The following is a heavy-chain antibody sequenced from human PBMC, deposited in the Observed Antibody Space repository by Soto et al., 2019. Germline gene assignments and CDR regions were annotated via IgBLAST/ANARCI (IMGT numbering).Heavy chain of an antibody. CDR2: ISGSGGST. Sequence: PWGSLRLSCAASGFTFSSYAMSWVRQAPGKGLEWVSAISGSGGSTYYADSVKGRFTISRDNSKNTLYLQMNSLRAEDTAVYYCAKAGGYSYGNPYYFDYWGQGTLVTVSS. V-gene: IGHV3-23*01. J-gene: IGHJ4*02. CDR1: GFTFSSYA. CDR3: AKAGGYSYGNPYYFDY. D-gene: IGHD5-18*01.